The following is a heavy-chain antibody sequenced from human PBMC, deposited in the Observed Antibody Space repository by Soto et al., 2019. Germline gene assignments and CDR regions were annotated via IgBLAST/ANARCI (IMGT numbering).Heavy chain of an antibody. Sequence: PGGSLRLSCAASGFTFSSYGMHWVRQAPGKGLEWVAVISYDGSNKYYADSVKGRFTISRDNSKNTLYLQMNSLRAEDTAVYYCAKALEDSSGWYYYYYYGMDVWGQGTTVTVS. CDR2: ISYDGSNK. J-gene: IGHJ6*02. CDR3: AKALEDSSGWYYYYYYGMDV. V-gene: IGHV3-30*18. CDR1: GFTFSSYG. D-gene: IGHD6-19*01.